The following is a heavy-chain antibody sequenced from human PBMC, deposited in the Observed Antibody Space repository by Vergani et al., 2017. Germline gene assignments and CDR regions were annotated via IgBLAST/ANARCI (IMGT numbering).Heavy chain of an antibody. CDR3: ARMGGYXEGDAFRIGYFDS. CDR2: IYSTGST. CDR1: GDSISSGVYY. J-gene: IGHJ4*02. V-gene: IGHV4-31*03. Sequence: QVQLQESGPGLVKPSQTLSRTCSVSGDSISSGVYYWNWIRQHPGKGLEWIGYIYSTGSTHHNPSLRRRINMSVDTSKNQFSLKLNSVTAADTAMYYCARMGGYXEGDAFRIGYFDSWGPGILVTVSS. D-gene: IGHD2-2*01.